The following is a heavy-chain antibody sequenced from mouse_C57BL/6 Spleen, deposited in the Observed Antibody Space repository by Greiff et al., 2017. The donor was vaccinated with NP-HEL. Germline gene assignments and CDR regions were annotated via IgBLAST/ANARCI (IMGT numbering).Heavy chain of an antibody. J-gene: IGHJ1*03. V-gene: IGHV5-16*01. D-gene: IGHD4-1*01. CDR2: INYDGSST. CDR3: ARDEELGPYWYFDV. Sequence: DVKLVESEGGLVQPGSSMKLSCTASGFTFSDYYMAWVRQVPEKGLEWVANINYDGSSTYYLDSLKSRFIISRDNAKNILYLQMSSLKSEDTATYYCARDEELGPYWYFDVWGTGTTVTVSS. CDR1: GFTFSDYY.